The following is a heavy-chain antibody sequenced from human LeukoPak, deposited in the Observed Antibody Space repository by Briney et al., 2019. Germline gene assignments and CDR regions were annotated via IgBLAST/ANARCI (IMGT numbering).Heavy chain of an antibody. V-gene: IGHV3-20*01. J-gene: IGHJ4*02. CDR1: GFTFDDYG. CDR2: INWNGGST. CDR3: ARVKYGHSGSLDY. Sequence: PGGSLRLSCAASGFTFDDYGMSWVRQAPGKGLEWVSGINWNGGSTGYADSVKGRFTISRDNAENSLYLQMNSLRAEDTALYHCARVKYGHSGSLDYWGQGTLVTVSS. D-gene: IGHD1-26*01.